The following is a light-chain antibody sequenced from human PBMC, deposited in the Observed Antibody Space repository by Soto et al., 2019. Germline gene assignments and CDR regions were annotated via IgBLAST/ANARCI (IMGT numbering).Light chain of an antibody. Sequence: QSVLAQPASVSGSPGQSITISCTGASGYVGTYSLVSWYQQHPGKAPKVVIYEGHKRPSGVPDRFSGSTSVNTASLTISGLQTDDEADYYCCSFTSSVTYVFGTGTKVTVL. CDR1: SGYVGTYSL. V-gene: IGLV2-14*02. CDR3: CSFTSSVTYV. CDR2: EGH. J-gene: IGLJ1*01.